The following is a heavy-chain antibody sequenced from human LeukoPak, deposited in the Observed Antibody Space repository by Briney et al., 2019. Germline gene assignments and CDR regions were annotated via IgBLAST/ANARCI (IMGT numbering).Heavy chain of an antibody. V-gene: IGHV1-2*02. CDR2: INPNSGGT. D-gene: IGHD3-22*01. Sequence: GASVKVSCKASGYTFTGYYMHWVRQAPGQGLEWMGWINPNSGGTIYAQKFQGRVTMTRDTSISTAYMELSRLRSDDTAVYYCARGYYDSSGFLYFDYWGQGTLVTVSS. CDR1: GYTFTGYY. CDR3: ARGYYDSSGFLYFDY. J-gene: IGHJ4*02.